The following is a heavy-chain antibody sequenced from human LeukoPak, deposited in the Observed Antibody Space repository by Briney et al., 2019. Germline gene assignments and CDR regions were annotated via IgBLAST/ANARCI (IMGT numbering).Heavy chain of an antibody. V-gene: IGHV3-7*01. Sequence: GGSLRLSCAASGFNFNNYWMSWLRQAPGKGLEWVANIKDDGSEEYYVDSVKGRFTIVRDNTMNSLYLQMSSLRAEDTAVYYCATDRGWRTSGYYLYYFEYWGQGTLVTYSS. J-gene: IGHJ4*02. CDR1: GFNFNNYW. CDR3: ATDRGWRTSGYYLYYFEY. CDR2: IKDDGSEE. D-gene: IGHD3-3*01.